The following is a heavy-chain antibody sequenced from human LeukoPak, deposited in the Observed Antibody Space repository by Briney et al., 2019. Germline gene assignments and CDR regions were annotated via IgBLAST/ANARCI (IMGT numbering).Heavy chain of an antibody. CDR1: VGSISSYY. CDR3: ARHSSSSYYYYGMDV. V-gene: IGHV4-59*08. J-gene: IGHJ6*02. D-gene: IGHD6-6*01. Sequence: SETLSLTCTVPVGSISSYYWSWIRRPPGRGLEGMGYIYYSGSTNYNPSLKSRVTISVDTSKNQFSLKLSSVTAADTAVHYCARHSSSSYYYYGMDVWGQGTTVTVSS. CDR2: IYYSGST.